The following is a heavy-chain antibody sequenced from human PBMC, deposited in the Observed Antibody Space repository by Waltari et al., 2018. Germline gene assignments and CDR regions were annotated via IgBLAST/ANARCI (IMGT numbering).Heavy chain of an antibody. D-gene: IGHD1-26*01. CDR1: GDSFSSDNYY. J-gene: IGHJ3*02. CDR2: VYYSGGT. CDR3: ARHYRADGGSFDI. V-gene: IGHV4-39*01. Sequence: QLQLQESGPGLVKPSETLSLTCTVSGDSFSSDNYYWGWIRQPPGKWPEWIGSVYYSGGTYDIPSLKSRVTISIDTSKNQFSLMLSSVTAADTAVYYCARHYRADGGSFDIWGQGTMVTVSS.